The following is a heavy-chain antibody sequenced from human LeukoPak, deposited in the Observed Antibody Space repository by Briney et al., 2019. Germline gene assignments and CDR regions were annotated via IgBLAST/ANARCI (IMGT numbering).Heavy chain of an antibody. CDR3: SRDPRGTIGIDY. CDR1: GFTFSSYE. D-gene: IGHD3-16*01. CDR2: ISSSGSTI. V-gene: IGHV3-48*03. Sequence: GGSLRLSCAASGFTFSSYEMNWVRQAPGKGLEWVSYISSSGSTIYYADSVKGRFTISRDNAKNSLYLQMNSLRDEDTAVYYCSRDPRGTIGIDYWGQGTLVTVSS. J-gene: IGHJ4*02.